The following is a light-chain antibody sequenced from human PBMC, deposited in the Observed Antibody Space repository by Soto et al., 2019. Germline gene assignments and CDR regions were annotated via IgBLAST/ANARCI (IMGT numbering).Light chain of an antibody. CDR2: GAS. J-gene: IGKJ5*01. Sequence: EIVLTQSPGTLSLSPGERATLSCRASQSVSSSYLAWYQQKPGQAPRLLIYGASSRATGIPDRFSGSGSGTDFTLTISSLEPEDFAVYYCQQRSYPITFGQGTRLDIK. CDR3: QQRSYPIT. V-gene: IGKV3-20*01. CDR1: QSVSSSY.